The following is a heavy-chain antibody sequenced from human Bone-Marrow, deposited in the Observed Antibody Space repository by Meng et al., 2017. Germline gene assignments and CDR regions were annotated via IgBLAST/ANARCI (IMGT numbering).Heavy chain of an antibody. CDR1: GGSISRGGYY. J-gene: IGHJ2*01. CDR3: ARVRVEYWYFDL. Sequence: QVQLHQLAPCLVQSSQPPYLTCPLSGGSISRGGYYWSWIRQHPGKGLEWIGYIYYSGSTYYNPSLKSRVTISVDTSKNQFSLRLSSVAAADTAVYYCARVRVEYWYFDLWGRGTLVTVSS. V-gene: IGHV4-31*03. CDR2: IYYSGST.